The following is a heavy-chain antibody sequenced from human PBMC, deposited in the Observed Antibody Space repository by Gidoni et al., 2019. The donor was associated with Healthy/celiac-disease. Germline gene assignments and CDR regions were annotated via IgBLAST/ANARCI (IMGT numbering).Heavy chain of an antibody. V-gene: IGHV4-39*01. CDR3: ARHHSPIVLMVYAIMGDAFDI. Sequence: QLQLQESGPGLVKPSETLSLTCTVSGGSISSSSYYWGWIRQPPGKGLEWIGSIYYSGSTYYNPSLKSRVTISVDTSKNQFSLKLSSVTAADTAVYYCARHHSPIVLMVYAIMGDAFDIWGQGTMVTVSS. CDR2: IYYSGST. J-gene: IGHJ3*02. D-gene: IGHD2-8*01. CDR1: GGSISSSSYY.